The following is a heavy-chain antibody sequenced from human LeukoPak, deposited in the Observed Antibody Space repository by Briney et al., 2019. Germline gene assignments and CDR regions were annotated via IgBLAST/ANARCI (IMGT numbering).Heavy chain of an antibody. J-gene: IGHJ4*02. CDR3: VRDRGEFSYSHDY. CDR1: GGSISSSSYY. CDR2: IHHSGSA. D-gene: IGHD1-26*01. V-gene: IGHV4-39*07. Sequence: SETLSLTCTVSGGSISSSSYYWGWVRQPPGKGLEWIGEIHHSGSANYNPSLKSRVAISLDTSENHFSLRLSSVTAADTAVYYCVRDRGEFSYSHDYWGQGTLVTVSS.